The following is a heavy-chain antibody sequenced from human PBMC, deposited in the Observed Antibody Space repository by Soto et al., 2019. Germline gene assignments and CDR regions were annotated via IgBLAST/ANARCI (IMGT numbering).Heavy chain of an antibody. CDR1: GGSITSSY. V-gene: IGHV4-59*01. J-gene: IGHJ3*02. Sequence: SSETLSLTCTVSGGSITSSYWSWIRRPPGKGLEWIAYIYDTGISGYTPSTSYNPSLKSRVTISVDTSKNQFSLKLSSVTAADTAVYYCASPRDGYNLDAFDTWGQGTMVTVSS. CDR3: ASPRDGYNLDAFDT. D-gene: IGHD5-12*01. CDR2: IYDTGISGYTPST.